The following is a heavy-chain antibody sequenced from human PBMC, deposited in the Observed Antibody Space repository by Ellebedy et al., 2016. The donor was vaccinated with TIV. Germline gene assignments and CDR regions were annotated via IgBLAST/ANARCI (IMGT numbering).Heavy chain of an antibody. CDR1: GFTFSSYS. CDR3: AKEEDYGSQGADY. CDR2: ISGSGGST. Sequence: GESLKISCAASGFTFSSYSMNWVRQAPGKGLEWVSAISGSGGSTYYADSVKGRFTISRDNSKNTLYLQMNSLRAEDTAVYYCAKEEDYGSQGADYWGQGTLVTVSS. D-gene: IGHD4-17*01. J-gene: IGHJ4*02. V-gene: IGHV3-23*01.